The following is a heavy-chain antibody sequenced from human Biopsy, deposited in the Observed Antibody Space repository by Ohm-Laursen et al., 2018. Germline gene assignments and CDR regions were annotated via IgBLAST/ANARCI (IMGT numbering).Heavy chain of an antibody. CDR1: GGSFSGYD. CDR3: ARGPYGDNAGAFDV. V-gene: IGHV4-34*01. CDR2: FSHTGTT. J-gene: IGHJ3*01. D-gene: IGHD4/OR15-4a*01. Sequence: SETLSLTCAVDGGSFSGYDWTWIRQPPGKGLEWVGEFSHTGTTIYSPSLKSRLTISVDKSKNHFSLRRTSVTAADTATYFCARGPYGDNAGAFDVWGQGTVVTVSS.